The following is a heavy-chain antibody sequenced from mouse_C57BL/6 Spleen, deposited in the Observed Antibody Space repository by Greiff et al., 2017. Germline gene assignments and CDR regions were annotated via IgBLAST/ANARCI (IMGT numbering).Heavy chain of an antibody. CDR2: IYPRSGNT. D-gene: IGHD1-1*01. CDR3: AREGVTTVVATPWYFDV. CDR1: GYTFTSYG. J-gene: IGHJ1*03. Sequence: QVQLQQSGAELARPGASVKLSCKASGYTFTSYGISWVKQRTGQGLEWIGEIYPRSGNTYYNEKFKGKATLTADKSSSTAYMELRSLTSEDSAVYFCAREGVTTVVATPWYFDVWGTGTTVTVSS. V-gene: IGHV1-81*01.